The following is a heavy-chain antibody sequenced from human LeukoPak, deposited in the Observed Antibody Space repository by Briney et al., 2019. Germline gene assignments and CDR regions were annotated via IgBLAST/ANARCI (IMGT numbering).Heavy chain of an antibody. V-gene: IGHV1-24*01. CDR1: GYTLTELS. J-gene: IGHJ5*02. D-gene: IGHD4-17*01. CDR2: FDPEDGET. Sequence: ASVKVSCKVSGYTLTELSMHWVRQAPGKGLEWMGGFDPEDGETIYAQKFQGRVTMTEDTSTGTAYMELSSLRSEDTAVYYCATLPTTVTTYWFDPWGQGTLVTVSS. CDR3: ATLPTTVTTYWFDP.